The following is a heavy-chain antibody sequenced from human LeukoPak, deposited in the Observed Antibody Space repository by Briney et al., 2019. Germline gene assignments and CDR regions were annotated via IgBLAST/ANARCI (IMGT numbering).Heavy chain of an antibody. J-gene: IGHJ5*02. CDR3: ARVFTDGRSVLFDP. V-gene: IGHV3-23*01. CDR1: GFTFSSYA. D-gene: IGHD1-26*01. Sequence: GGSLRLSCAASGFTFSSYAMSWVRQAPGKGLEWVSAISGSGGSTYYADSVKGRFTISRDNSKNTLYLQMNSLRAEDTAVYYCARVFTDGRSVLFDPWGQGTLVTVSS. CDR2: ISGSGGST.